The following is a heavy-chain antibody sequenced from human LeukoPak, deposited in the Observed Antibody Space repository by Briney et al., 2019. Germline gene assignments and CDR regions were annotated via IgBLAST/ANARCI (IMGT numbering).Heavy chain of an antibody. Sequence: GGSLRLSFAASGFTFSSYSMNWVRQAPGKGLEWVSVIYSGGSTYYAGSVKGRFTISRDNSKNTLFLQMNSLRVEDTAVYYCARDGYNYQFDYWGQGTLVTVSS. D-gene: IGHD5-24*01. CDR2: IYSGGST. CDR1: GFTFSSYS. CDR3: ARDGYNYQFDY. V-gene: IGHV3-53*01. J-gene: IGHJ4*02.